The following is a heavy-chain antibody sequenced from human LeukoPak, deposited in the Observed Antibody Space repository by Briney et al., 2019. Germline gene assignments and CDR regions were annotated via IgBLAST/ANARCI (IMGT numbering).Heavy chain of an antibody. V-gene: IGHV3-23*01. D-gene: IGHD6-6*01. Sequence: GGSLRLSCAASGFTFSSYAMSWVRQAPGKGLEWVSAISGSGGSTYYADSVKGRFTISRDNSKNTLYLQMNSLRAEDTAVYYRAKAEYSSSSGLGYWGQGTLVTVSS. CDR2: ISGSGGST. J-gene: IGHJ4*02. CDR1: GFTFSSYA. CDR3: AKAEYSSSSGLGY.